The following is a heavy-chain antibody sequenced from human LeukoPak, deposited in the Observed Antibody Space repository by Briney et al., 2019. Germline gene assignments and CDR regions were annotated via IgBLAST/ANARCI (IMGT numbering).Heavy chain of an antibody. CDR2: ISGSGGST. CDR1: GFTFSSYV. Sequence: GGSLRLSCAASGFTFSSYVMTWVRQAPGRGLEWVSSISGSGGSTYYADSVKGRFTISRDNSNNTLFLQMNSLRAEDTAVYYCAKTIRGPGSYSSSYPFDIWGHGAMVTVSS. V-gene: IGHV3-23*01. CDR3: AKTIRGPGSYSSSYPFDI. J-gene: IGHJ3*02. D-gene: IGHD3-10*01.